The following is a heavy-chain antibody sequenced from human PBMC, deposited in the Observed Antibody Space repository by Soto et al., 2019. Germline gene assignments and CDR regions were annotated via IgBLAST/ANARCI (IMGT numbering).Heavy chain of an antibody. J-gene: IGHJ3*02. V-gene: IGHV3-30*18. CDR1: GFTFSSYG. CDR2: ISYDGSNK. CDR3: AKELVVVAAMSVSASAFDI. Sequence: QVQLVESGGGVVQPGRSLRLSCAASGFTFSSYGMHWVRQAPGKGLEWVAVISYDGSNKYYADSVKGRFTISRDNSKNTLYLQMNSLRAEDTAVYYCAKELVVVAAMSVSASAFDIWGQGTMVTVSS. D-gene: IGHD2-15*01.